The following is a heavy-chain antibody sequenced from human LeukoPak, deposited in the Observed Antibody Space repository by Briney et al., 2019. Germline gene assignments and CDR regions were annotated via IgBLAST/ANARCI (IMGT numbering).Heavy chain of an antibody. CDR2: IIPILGIA. D-gene: IGHD1-26*01. V-gene: IGHV1-69*04. CDR1: GGTFSSYA. J-gene: IGHJ4*02. Sequence: SVKVSCKACGGTFSSYAISWVRQAPGQGLEWMGRIIPILGIANYAQKFQGRVTITADKSTSTAYMELSSLRSEDTAVYYCSREARGGSPPNDYWGQGTLVTVSS. CDR3: SREARGGSPPNDY.